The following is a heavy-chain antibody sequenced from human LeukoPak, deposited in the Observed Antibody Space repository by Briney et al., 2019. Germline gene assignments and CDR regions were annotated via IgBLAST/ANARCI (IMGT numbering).Heavy chain of an antibody. CDR2: ISAYNGNT. Sequence: ASVKVSCKASGYTFTSYGISWVRQAPGQGLEWMGWISAYNGNTNYAQKLQGRVTMTTDTSTSTAYMELRSLRSDDTAVYYCAREGWKGSSWSSFLDYWGQGTLVTVSS. CDR3: AREGWKGSSWSSFLDY. CDR1: GYTFTSYG. V-gene: IGHV1-18*01. D-gene: IGHD6-13*01. J-gene: IGHJ4*02.